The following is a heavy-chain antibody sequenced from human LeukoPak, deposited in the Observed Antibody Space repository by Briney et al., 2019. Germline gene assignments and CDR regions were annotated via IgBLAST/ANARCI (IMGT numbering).Heavy chain of an antibody. CDR1: GGSISSYD. V-gene: IGHV4-4*07. J-gene: IGHJ2*01. D-gene: IGHD6-13*01. CDR3: ARVSSSWYQDWYFDL. CDR2: TYTSGST. Sequence: SETLSLTCTVSGGSISSYDWSWIRQPAGKGLEWIGRTYTSGSTNYNPSLKSRVTMSVVMSKNQFSLKLSSMIAADTAVYYCARVSSSWYQDWYFDLWGRGTLVTVPS.